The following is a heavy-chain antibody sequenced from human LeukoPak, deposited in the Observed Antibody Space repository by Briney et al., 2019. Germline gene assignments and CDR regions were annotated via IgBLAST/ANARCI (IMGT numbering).Heavy chain of an antibody. CDR2: IQHSGST. CDR1: GGSISSYY. J-gene: IGHJ6*02. V-gene: IGHV4-59*12. CDR3: ARGNPKIYGSGSYLDV. D-gene: IGHD3-10*01. Sequence: SETLSLTCTVSGGSISSYYWSWVRQPPGKGLEYIGYIQHSGSTNYNPSLKSRVTISVDRSKNQFSLKLSSVTAADTAVYYCARGNPKIYGSGSYLDVWGQGTTVTVSS.